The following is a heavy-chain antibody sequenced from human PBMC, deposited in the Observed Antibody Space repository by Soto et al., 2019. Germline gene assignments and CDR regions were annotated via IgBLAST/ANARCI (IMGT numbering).Heavy chain of an antibody. V-gene: IGHV4-39*01. J-gene: IGHJ6*01. Sequence: SETLSLTCNVSDDSVRSSSYYWGWIRQPPGKGLEWIGSIHHSGTTYPVASLQSRVTMSADTSKNQISLRLSSVTTADTAMCYCARGIYDFWSGLYGLDVWGQGAPVTVSS. CDR2: IHHSGTT. CDR3: ARGIYDFWSGLYGLDV. CDR1: DDSVRSSSYY. D-gene: IGHD3-3*01.